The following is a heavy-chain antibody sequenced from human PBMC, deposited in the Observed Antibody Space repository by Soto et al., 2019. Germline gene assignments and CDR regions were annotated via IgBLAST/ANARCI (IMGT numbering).Heavy chain of an antibody. J-gene: IGHJ4*02. CDR3: ARSGDNYNLLDY. V-gene: IGHV3-11*06. CDR1: GFTFSYYY. D-gene: IGHD1-1*01. Sequence: PGGSLRLSCEGSGFTFSYYYMIWIRQAPGKGLEWISYSSNSGTFTKYADSVKGRFSISRDNTKNLLFLQMNSLRAEDTALYYCARSGDNYNLLDYWGQGTQVTVSS. CDR2: SSNSGTFT.